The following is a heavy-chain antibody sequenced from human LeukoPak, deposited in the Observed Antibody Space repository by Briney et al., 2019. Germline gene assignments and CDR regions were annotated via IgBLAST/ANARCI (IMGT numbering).Heavy chain of an antibody. J-gene: IGHJ6*03. V-gene: IGHV3-48*01. D-gene: IGHD3-10*01. CDR2: ISSSSSTI. CDR1: GFIFSSFG. CDR3: ARDRGVRYYYMDV. Sequence: GGSLRLSCAASGFIFSSFGIHWVRQAPGKGLEWVSYISSSSSTIYYADSVKGRFTSSRDNAKNSLYLHMNSLGVEDTAVYYCARDRGVRYYYMDVWGKGTTVTISS.